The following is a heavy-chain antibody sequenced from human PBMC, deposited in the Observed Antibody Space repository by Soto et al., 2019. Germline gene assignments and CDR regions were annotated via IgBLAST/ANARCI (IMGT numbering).Heavy chain of an antibody. J-gene: IGHJ4*02. Sequence: QVQLQESGPGLVKPSQTLSLTCTVSGGSISSAAYYWSWIRQHPGKGLEWIGYISHSGSTYYNPSLKIPVIISVDKAKNQFSLSLTSVTAAYTAVYYCAREYTYGSNFFDCWGQGALVTVSS. D-gene: IGHD5-18*01. CDR3: AREYTYGSNFFDC. CDR2: ISHSGST. V-gene: IGHV4-31*01. CDR1: GGSISSAAYY.